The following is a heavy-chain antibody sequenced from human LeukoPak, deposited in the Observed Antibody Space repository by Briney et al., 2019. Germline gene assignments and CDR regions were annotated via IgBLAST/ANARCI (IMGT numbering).Heavy chain of an antibody. J-gene: IGHJ4*02. D-gene: IGHD6-13*01. CDR2: INPSGST. CDR3: ARDFGSSWYLGDYYFDY. V-gene: IGHV4-34*01. Sequence: SETLSLTCAVYGGSFSGYYWIWIRQPPGKGLEWIGEINPSGSTHYNPSLKSRVTISIDTSKNQFSLRLTSVTAADTAVYYCARDFGSSWYLGDYYFDYWGQGTLVTVSS. CDR1: GGSFSGYY.